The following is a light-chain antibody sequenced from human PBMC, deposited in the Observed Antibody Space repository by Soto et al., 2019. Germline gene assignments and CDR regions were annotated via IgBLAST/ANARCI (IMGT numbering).Light chain of an antibody. V-gene: IGKV3-11*01. CDR2: DAS. J-gene: IGKJ5*01. CDR1: HSVSSY. CDR3: QHRMNWPLT. Sequence: EVVLTQSPATLSLSPVERATLSCRASHSVSSYLLWYQQKPGQAPRLLIYDASNRATGIPARFSGSGSETDFTLTISSLEPEDFAVYYCQHRMNWPLTFGQGTRLEIK.